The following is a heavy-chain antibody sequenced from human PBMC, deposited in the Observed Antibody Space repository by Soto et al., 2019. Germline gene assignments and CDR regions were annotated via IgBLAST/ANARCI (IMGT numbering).Heavy chain of an antibody. CDR1: GFTFNNYG. V-gene: IGHV3-33*08. CDR2: IWYDGSNK. J-gene: IGHJ4*02. D-gene: IGHD3-22*01. Sequence: GGSLRLSCAASGFTFNNYGMHWVRQAPGKGLEWVAVIWYDGSNKYYADSVKGRFTISRDNSKNTLYLQMNSLRDEDTAVYYCARGLYYYDSSGYWGYWGQGTLVTVSS. CDR3: ARGLYYYDSSGYWGY.